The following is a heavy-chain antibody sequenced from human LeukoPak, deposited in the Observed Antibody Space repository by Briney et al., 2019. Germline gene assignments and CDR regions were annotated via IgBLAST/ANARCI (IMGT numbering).Heavy chain of an antibody. V-gene: IGHV3-23*01. CDR3: AKDSWAYDSSGYDDY. CDR1: GFTFSSYA. J-gene: IGHJ4*02. CDR2: ISGSGGST. Sequence: GGSLRLSCAASGFTFSSYAMSWVRQAPGKGLEWVSAISGSGGSTYYADSVKGRFTISRDNSKNTLYLQMNSLRAEDTAVYYCAKDSWAYDSSGYDDYWGQGTLVTVSS. D-gene: IGHD3-22*01.